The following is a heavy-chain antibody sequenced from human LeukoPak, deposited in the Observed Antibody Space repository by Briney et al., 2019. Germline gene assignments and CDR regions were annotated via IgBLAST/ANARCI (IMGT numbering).Heavy chain of an antibody. CDR3: ARHPIFGSNYVYYYGMDV. Sequence: SETLSLTCTVSGGSISSYYWSWIRQPPGKGLEWIGYIYYSGSTNYNPSLKSRVTISVDTSKNQFSLKLSSVTAADTAVYYCARHPIFGSNYVYYYGMDVWGQGTTVTVSS. CDR1: GGSISSYY. CDR2: IYYSGST. J-gene: IGHJ6*02. D-gene: IGHD4-4*01. V-gene: IGHV4-59*08.